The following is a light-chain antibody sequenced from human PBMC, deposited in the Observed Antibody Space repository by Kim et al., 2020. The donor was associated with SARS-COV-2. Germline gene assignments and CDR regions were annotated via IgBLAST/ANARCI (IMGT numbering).Light chain of an antibody. CDR3: QQYGSSSLT. CDR2: GAS. V-gene: IGKV3-20*01. CDR1: QSVSSSY. J-gene: IGKJ2*01. Sequence: LYPVERATLSCRASQSVSSSYLAWYQQKPGQAPRRLIYGASSRATGIPDRFSGSVSGTDFTLTISRLEPEDFAVYYCQQYGSSSLTCGQGTKLEI.